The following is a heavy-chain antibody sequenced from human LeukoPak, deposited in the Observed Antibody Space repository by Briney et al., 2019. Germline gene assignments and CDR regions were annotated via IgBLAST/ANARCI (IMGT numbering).Heavy chain of an antibody. J-gene: IGHJ4*02. CDR3: ARDPARGDY. CDR2: IQQDGSEQ. CDR1: GFTLSSYW. V-gene: IGHV3-7*01. Sequence: GGSLRLSCAASGFTLSSYWMSWVRQVPGKGLEWVANIQQDGSEQYYVDSVKGRFTISRDNAKNSLYLQMNSLRAEDTAVYYCARDPARGDYWGQGTLVTVSS.